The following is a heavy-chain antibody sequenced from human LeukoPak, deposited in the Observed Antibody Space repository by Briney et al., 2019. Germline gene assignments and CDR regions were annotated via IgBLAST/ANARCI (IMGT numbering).Heavy chain of an antibody. CDR3: ARFPSVVVTAEHYFDY. CDR1: GYSFTSYW. V-gene: IGHV5-51*01. Sequence: GESLKIPCKGSGYSFTSYWIGWVRQMPGKGLEWMGIIYPGDSDTRYSPSFQGQVTISADKSITTAYLQWSSLKASDTAMYYCARFPSVVVTAEHYFDYWGQGTLVTVSS. D-gene: IGHD2-15*01. CDR2: IYPGDSDT. J-gene: IGHJ4*02.